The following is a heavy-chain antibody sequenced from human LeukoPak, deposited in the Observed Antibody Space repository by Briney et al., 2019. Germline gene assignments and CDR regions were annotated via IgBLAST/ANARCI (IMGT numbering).Heavy chain of an antibody. CDR1: GYTFTSYD. V-gene: IGHV1-8*03. Sequence: ASVKVSCKASGYTFTSYDINWVRQATGQGLEWMGWMNPHSGNTGYAQKFRGRVTITRNTSISTAYLELSSLSSEDTAVYYCARNVACTGDFDYWGQGTLVTVSS. CDR3: ARNVACTGDFDY. J-gene: IGHJ4*02. D-gene: IGHD6-19*01. CDR2: MNPHSGNT.